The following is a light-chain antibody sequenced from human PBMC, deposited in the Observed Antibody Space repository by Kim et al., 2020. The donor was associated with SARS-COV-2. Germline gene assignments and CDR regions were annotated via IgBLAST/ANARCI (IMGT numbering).Light chain of an antibody. CDR1: QDISSY. CDR2: VAS. CDR3: QQYYSSPPT. Sequence: AIRITQSPPSLSASIGDRVTITCRASQDISSYLAWYQQEPGKAPKLLISVASTLQSGVPSRFSGSGSGTDFTLTITCLQSEDFATYYCQQYYSSPPTFGQGTKVDIK. J-gene: IGKJ1*01. V-gene: IGKV1-8*01.